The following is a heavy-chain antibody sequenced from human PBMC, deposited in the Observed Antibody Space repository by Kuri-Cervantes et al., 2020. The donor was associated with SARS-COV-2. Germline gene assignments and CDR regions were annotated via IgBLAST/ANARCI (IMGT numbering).Heavy chain of an antibody. V-gene: IGHV1-8*01. J-gene: IGHJ2*01. CDR1: GYTFTSYD. Sequence: ASVKVSCKASGYTFTSYDINWVRQATGQGLEWMGWMNPNSGNTGYAQKFQGRVTMTRNTSISTAYMELSSLRSEDTAVYYCATSAVTHYNWYFDLWGRGTLVTVSS. CDR3: ATSAVTHYNWYFDL. D-gene: IGHD4-17*01. CDR2: MNPNSGNT.